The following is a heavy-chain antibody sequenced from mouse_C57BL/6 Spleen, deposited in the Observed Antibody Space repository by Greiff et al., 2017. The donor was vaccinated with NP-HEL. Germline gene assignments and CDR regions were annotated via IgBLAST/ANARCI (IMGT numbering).Heavy chain of an antibody. J-gene: IGHJ4*01. V-gene: IGHV7-3*01. CDR2: IRNKANGYTT. Sequence: EVQLQESGGGLVQPGGSLSLSCAASGFTFTDYYMSWVRQPPGKALEWLGFIRNKANGYTTEYSASVKGRFTISRDNSQSILYLQMNALRAEDSATYYCARYIDPSYAMDYWGQGTSVTVSS. CDR3: ARYIDPSYAMDY. CDR1: GFTFTDYY.